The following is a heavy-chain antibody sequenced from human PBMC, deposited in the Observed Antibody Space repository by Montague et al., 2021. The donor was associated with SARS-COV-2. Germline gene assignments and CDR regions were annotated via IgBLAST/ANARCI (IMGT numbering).Heavy chain of an antibody. CDR2: XDWDDDK. CDR1: GFSLSTSGMC. CDR3: ARSYGTTVVTRAFDY. D-gene: IGHD4-23*01. V-gene: IGHV2-70*01. J-gene: IGHJ4*02. Sequence: PALVKPTQTLTLTCTFPGFSLSTSGMCVSWIRRPPGRALEWLTLXDWDDDKYYSTSLKTRLTISKDTSKNQVVLTMTNMDPVDTATYCCARSYGTTVVTRAFDYWGQGTLVTVSS.